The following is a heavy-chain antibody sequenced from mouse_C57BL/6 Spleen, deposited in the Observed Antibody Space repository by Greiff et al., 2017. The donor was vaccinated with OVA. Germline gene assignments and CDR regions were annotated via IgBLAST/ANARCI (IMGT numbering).Heavy chain of an antibody. V-gene: IGHV1-52*01. CDR2: IDPSDSET. J-gene: IGHJ1*03. CDR1: GYTFTSYW. CDR3: ARVGVAKYFDV. Sequence: QVQLQQPGAELVRPGSSVKLSCKASGYTFTSYWMHWVQQRPLQGLEWIGNIDPSDSETHYNQKFKDKATLPVDKSSSTAYMQLSSLTSEDSAVYYCARVGVAKYFDVWGTGTTVTVAS. D-gene: IGHD1-1*01.